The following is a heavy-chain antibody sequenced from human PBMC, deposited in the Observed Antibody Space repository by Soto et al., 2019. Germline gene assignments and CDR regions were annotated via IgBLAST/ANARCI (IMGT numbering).Heavy chain of an antibody. CDR2: IYYSGST. V-gene: IGHV4-61*01. CDR3: ARGTSVAGFDY. D-gene: IGHD6-19*01. Sequence: SETLSLTCTVSGGSVSSGSYYWSWIRQPPGKGLEWIGYIYYSGSTNYNPSLKSRVTISVDTSKNQFSLKLSSVTAADTAVYYCARGTSVAGFDYWGQGTLVTVSS. J-gene: IGHJ4*02. CDR1: GGSVSSGSYY.